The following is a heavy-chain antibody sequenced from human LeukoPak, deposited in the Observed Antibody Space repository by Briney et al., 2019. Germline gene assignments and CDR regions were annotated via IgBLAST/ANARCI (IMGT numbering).Heavy chain of an antibody. CDR2: IYTSGST. CDR3: ARVRSGSWDYFDY. CDR1: GGSISSSSYS. D-gene: IGHD1-26*01. Sequence: SETLSLTCTVSGGSISSSSYSWSWIRQPAGKGLEWIGRIYTSGSTNYNPSLKSRVTMSVDTSKNQFSLKLSSVTAADTAVYYCARVRSGSWDYFDYWGQGTLVTVSS. V-gene: IGHV4-61*02. J-gene: IGHJ4*02.